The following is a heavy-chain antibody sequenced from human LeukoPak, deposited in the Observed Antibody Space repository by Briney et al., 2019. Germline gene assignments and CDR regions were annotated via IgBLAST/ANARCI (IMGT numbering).Heavy chain of an antibody. CDR3: ARDEVPGSSGWPNWFDP. V-gene: IGHV4-4*02. D-gene: IGHD6-19*01. CDR2: IYPGGST. CDR1: GCSISSNNW. Sequence: PSETLSLTCAVSGCSISSNNWWSWVRQPPGKGLEWIGEIYPGGSTNYNPSVKSRVTISKDKSNNQFSLKLSSVTAADTAVYYCARDEVPGSSGWPNWFDPWGQGTLVTVSS. J-gene: IGHJ5*02.